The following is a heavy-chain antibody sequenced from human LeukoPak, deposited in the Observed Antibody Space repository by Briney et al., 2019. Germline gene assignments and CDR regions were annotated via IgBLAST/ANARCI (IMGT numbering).Heavy chain of an antibody. J-gene: IGHJ4*02. D-gene: IGHD2-2*01. CDR1: GGSISSGGYS. CDR3: ASGPYCSSTSCYDY. V-gene: IGHV4-30-2*01. CDR2: IYHSGST. Sequence: SQTLSLTCAVSGGSISSGGYSWSWIRQPPGKGLEWIGYIYHSGSTYYNPSLKSRVTISVDKSKNQFSLKLSSVTAADTAVYYCASGPYCSSTSCYDYWGQGTLVTVSS.